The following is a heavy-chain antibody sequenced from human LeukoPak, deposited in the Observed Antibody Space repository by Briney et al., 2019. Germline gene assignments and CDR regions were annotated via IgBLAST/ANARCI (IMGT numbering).Heavy chain of an antibody. J-gene: IGHJ6*03. CDR3: ARGSDDYSNYYYYYYMDV. CDR2: MNPNSGNT. V-gene: IGHV1-8*03. Sequence: ASVKVSCKASGYTFTSYDINWVRQATGQGLEWMGWMNPNSGNTGYAQEFQGRVTITRNTSISTAYMELSSLRSEDTAVYYCARGSDDYSNYYYYYYMDVWGKGTTVTVSS. CDR1: GYTFTSYD. D-gene: IGHD4-11*01.